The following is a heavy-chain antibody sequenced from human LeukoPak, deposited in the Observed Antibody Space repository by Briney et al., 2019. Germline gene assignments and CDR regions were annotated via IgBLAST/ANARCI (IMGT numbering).Heavy chain of an antibody. Sequence: GGSLRLSCAASGFIFSSYSMNWIRQAPGKGLEWVSSMSSSSSYIYYADSLKGRFTISRDNAKNSLYLQMNSLRAEDTAVYFCASSTSRAGGPGGHSFDYWGQGTLVTVSS. CDR3: ASSTSRAGGPGGHSFDY. CDR1: GFIFSSYS. D-gene: IGHD2-2*01. J-gene: IGHJ4*02. V-gene: IGHV3-21*01. CDR2: MSSSSSYI.